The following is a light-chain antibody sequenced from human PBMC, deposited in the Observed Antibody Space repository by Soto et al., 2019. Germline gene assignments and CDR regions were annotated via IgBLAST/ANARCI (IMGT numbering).Light chain of an antibody. CDR3: TSYTIKTTYV. J-gene: IGLJ1*01. CDR2: EVS. Sequence: QLVLTQPASVSGSPGQSITISCTGTSVDVGGYNYVSWYQHHPGKAPKLLIFEVSNRPSGISDRFSGSKSGITATLTISGLQAEDEADYYCTSYTIKTTYVFGTGTKLTVL. CDR1: SVDVGGYNY. V-gene: IGLV2-14*01.